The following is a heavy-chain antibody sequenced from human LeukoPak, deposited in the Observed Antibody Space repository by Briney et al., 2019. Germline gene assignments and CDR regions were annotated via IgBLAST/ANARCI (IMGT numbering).Heavy chain of an antibody. CDR3: ARDYFGYRYGSYYFDY. CDR2: IKQDGSEK. J-gene: IGHJ4*02. D-gene: IGHD5-18*01. Sequence: GGSLRLSCAASGFTFSSYWMSWVRQAPVKVLEWVANIKQDGSEKYYVDSVKGRFTISRDNAKNSLYLQMNSLRAEDTAVYYCARDYFGYRYGSYYFDYWGQGTLVTVSS. V-gene: IGHV3-7*01. CDR1: GFTFSSYW.